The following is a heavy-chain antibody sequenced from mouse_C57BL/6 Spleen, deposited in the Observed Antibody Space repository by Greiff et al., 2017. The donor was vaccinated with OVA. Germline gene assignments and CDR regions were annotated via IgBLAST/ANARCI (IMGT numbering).Heavy chain of an antibody. V-gene: IGHV1-81*01. CDR1: GYTFTSYG. D-gene: IGHD2-4*01. CDR2: IYPRSGNT. CDR3: ARYDCGNYFDC. J-gene: IGHJ2*01. Sequence: VQLQQSGAELARPGASVKLSCKASGYTFTSYGISWVKQRTGQGFEWIGEIYPRSGNTYYNEKFKGKATLTADKSSSTAYMELRSLTSEDSAVYFCARYDCGNYFDCWGQGTTLTVSS.